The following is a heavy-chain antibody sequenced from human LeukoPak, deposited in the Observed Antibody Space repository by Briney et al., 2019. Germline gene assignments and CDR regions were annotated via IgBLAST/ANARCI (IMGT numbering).Heavy chain of an antibody. V-gene: IGHV3-30-3*02. CDR1: GFTFSSYA. CDR2: ISYDGSNK. D-gene: IGHD6-13*01. Sequence: PGASLRLSCAASGFTFSSYAMHWVRQAPGKGLEWVAVISYDGSNKYYADSVKGRFTISRDNSKNTLYLQVNSLRAEDTAVYYCASPRYSSSWYGDYWGQGTLVTVSS. J-gene: IGHJ4*02. CDR3: ASPRYSSSWYGDY.